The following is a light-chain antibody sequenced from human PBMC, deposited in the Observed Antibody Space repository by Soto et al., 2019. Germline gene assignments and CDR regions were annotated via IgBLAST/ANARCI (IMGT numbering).Light chain of an antibody. CDR2: DTS. J-gene: IGKJ2*01. V-gene: IGKV3-11*01. CDR1: QSVDRY. Sequence: EIVLTQSPATLSLSPGDRATLSCRASQSVDRYLAWYQEKPGQAPRLLIYDTSDRATGIPDRFSGSGSGTDFTLTISSLEPEDFGVYYCQQGSNWYTFGQGTKLEIK. CDR3: QQGSNWYT.